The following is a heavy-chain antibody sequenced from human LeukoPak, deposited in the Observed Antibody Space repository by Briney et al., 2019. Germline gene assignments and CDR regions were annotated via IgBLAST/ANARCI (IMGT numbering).Heavy chain of an antibody. CDR3: TTKMITFGGVLRPDFDY. V-gene: IGHV3-15*01. J-gene: IGHJ4*02. D-gene: IGHD3-16*01. CDR2: IKSKTDGGTT. CDR1: GFTFSSYA. Sequence: GGSLRLSCAASGFTFSSYAMHWVRQAPGKGLEWVGRIKSKTDGGTTDYAAPVKGRFTISRDDSKNTLYLQMNSLKTEDTAVYYCTTKMITFGGVLRPDFDYWGQGTLVTVSP.